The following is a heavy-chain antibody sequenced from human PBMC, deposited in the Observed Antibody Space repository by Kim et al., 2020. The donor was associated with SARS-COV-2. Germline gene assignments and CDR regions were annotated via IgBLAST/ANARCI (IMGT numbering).Heavy chain of an antibody. V-gene: IGHV3-43*01. CDR3: AKTRPGPFDY. CDR2: ST. Sequence: STYYADSVKGRFTISRDNSKNSLYLQMNSLRTEDTALYYCAKTRPGPFDYWGQGTLVTVSS. J-gene: IGHJ4*02.